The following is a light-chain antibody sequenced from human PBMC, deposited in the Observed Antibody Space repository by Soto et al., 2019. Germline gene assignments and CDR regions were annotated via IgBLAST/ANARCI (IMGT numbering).Light chain of an antibody. CDR1: QDISNY. Sequence: DIQMTQSPSSLAASVGDRVTITCQASQDISNYLNWYQQKPGKAPKLLIYDASNMETGFTSRFSGSGSGTDFTFTISSLQPEDIATYYCQQYDNLSYTFGQGTKLEIK. CDR3: QQYDNLSYT. V-gene: IGKV1-33*01. CDR2: DAS. J-gene: IGKJ2*01.